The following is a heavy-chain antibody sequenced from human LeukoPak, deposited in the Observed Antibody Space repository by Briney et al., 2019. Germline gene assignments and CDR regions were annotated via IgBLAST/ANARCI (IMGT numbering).Heavy chain of an antibody. D-gene: IGHD5-12*01. CDR3: ARISGQRR. Sequence: SHTLSLTCAFSGSSVSSNSYTWNWIRQSPSRGLEWLGRTCYRSQWYNDYAVSVKSRITINPDTSKNHFSLQLSSVTPEDTAVYYCARISGQRRWGQGTLVTVSS. CDR2: TCYRSQWYN. CDR1: GSSVSSNSYT. J-gene: IGHJ4*02. V-gene: IGHV6-1*01.